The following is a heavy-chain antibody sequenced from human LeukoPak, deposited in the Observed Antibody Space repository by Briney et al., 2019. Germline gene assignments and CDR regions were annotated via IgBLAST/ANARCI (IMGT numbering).Heavy chain of an antibody. J-gene: IGHJ4*02. CDR3: ARAIEYSPVYGGYEVGY. CDR2: INWNGGST. D-gene: IGHD5-12*01. Sequence: PGGSLRLSCAASGLTFDDYGMSWVRQAPGKGLEWVSGINWNGGSTGYADSVKGRFTISRDNAKNSLYLQMNSLRAEDTAVYYCARAIEYSPVYGGYEVGYWGQGTLVTVSS. V-gene: IGHV3-20*04. CDR1: GLTFDDYG.